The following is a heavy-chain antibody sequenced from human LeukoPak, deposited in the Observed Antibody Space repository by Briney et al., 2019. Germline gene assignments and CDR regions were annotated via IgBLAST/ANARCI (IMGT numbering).Heavy chain of an antibody. Sequence: GESLKISCKGSGYRFTSYWIGWVRQMPGKGLEWMGIIYPGDSDNRYTPSFQGQVTISADKSISTAYLQWSSLKASDTAMYYCAITYYYDSGSVPFVFDIWGQGTMVTVSS. J-gene: IGHJ3*02. CDR1: GYRFTSYW. V-gene: IGHV5-51*01. D-gene: IGHD3-10*01. CDR3: AITYYYDSGSVPFVFDI. CDR2: IYPGDSDN.